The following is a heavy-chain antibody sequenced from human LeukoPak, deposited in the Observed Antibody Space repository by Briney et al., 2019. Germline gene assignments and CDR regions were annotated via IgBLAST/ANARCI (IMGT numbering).Heavy chain of an antibody. CDR3: VRPDHHDPSCSSTSCQKGWFDP. V-gene: IGHV1-2*02. J-gene: IGHJ5*02. CDR2: INPNSGGT. D-gene: IGHD2-2*01. Sequence: ASVKVSCKASGYTFTGYYMHWVRQAPGQGLEWMGWINPNSGGTNYAQKFQGRVTMTRDTSISTAYMELSRLRSDDTAVYYCVRPDHHDPSCSSTSCQKGWFDPWGQGTLVTVSS. CDR1: GYTFTGYY.